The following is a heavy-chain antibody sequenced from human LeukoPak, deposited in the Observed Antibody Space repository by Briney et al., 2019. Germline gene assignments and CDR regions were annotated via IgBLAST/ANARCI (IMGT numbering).Heavy chain of an antibody. CDR1: GFTFSSYA. CDR3: ARAYSSSWYDF. V-gene: IGHV3-23*01. Sequence: GGSLRLSCAASGFTFSSYAMTWVRQAPGKGLEWVSGISGSGDSTYYADSVKGRFTISRDNSKNTLYLQMSSLRAEDTAVYYCARAYSSSWYDFWGRGTLVTVSS. CDR2: ISGSGDST. J-gene: IGHJ5*01. D-gene: IGHD6-13*01.